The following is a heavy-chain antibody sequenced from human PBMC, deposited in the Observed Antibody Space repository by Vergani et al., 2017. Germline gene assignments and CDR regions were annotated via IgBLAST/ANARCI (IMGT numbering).Heavy chain of an antibody. CDR1: GGSFSGYY. V-gene: IGHV4-34*01. J-gene: IGHJ5*02. CDR3: ARDRGYSYGYNWFDP. Sequence: QVQLQQWGAGLLKPSETLSLTCAVYGGSFSGYYWSWIRQPPGKGLEWIGEINHSGSTNYNPSLKSRVTISVDTSKNQFSQKLSSVTAADTAVYYCARDRGYSYGYNWFDPWGQGTLVTVSS. CDR2: INHSGST. D-gene: IGHD5-18*01.